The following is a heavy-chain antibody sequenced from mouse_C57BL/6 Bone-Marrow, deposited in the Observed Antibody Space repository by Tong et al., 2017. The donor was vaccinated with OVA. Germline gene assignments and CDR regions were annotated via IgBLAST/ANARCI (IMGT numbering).Heavy chain of an antibody. Sequence: VQLQESGAELVRPGTSVKVSCKASGYAFTNYLIEWVKQRPGQGLEWIGVINPGSGGTNYNEKFKGKATLTADKSSSTAYMQLSSLTSDDSAVYYCNACPSTSWGQGTTLTVSS. CDR2: INPGSGGT. V-gene: IGHV1-54*01. CDR1: GYAFTNYL. J-gene: IGHJ2*01. D-gene: IGHD2-1*01. CDR3: NACPSTS.